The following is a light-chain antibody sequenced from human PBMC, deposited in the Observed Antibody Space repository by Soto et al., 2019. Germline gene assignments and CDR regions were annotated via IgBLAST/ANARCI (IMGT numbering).Light chain of an antibody. CDR2: HAS. CDR1: QSVSGW. J-gene: IGKJ1*01. V-gene: IGKV1-5*01. Sequence: DIQMTQSPSTLSASVGDTVTVTCRASQSVSGWLAWYQQKPGEAPKLLIYHASDLESGVPSRFSGSGSGTEFTLTISSLQPDDFATYYCQQYNSYSFGQGTKVDIK. CDR3: QQYNSYS.